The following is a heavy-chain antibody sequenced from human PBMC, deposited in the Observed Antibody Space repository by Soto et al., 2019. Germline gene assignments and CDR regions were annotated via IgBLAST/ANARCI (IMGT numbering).Heavy chain of an antibody. D-gene: IGHD2-2*01. Sequence: GGSLRLSCAASGFTFSSYSMNWVRQAPGKGLEWVSSISSSSSYIYYADSVKGRFTISRDNAKNSLYLQMNSLRAEDTAVYYCARVIVVVPAVIRSDYYYYYGMYVCGQGSTVTGSS. CDR3: ARVIVVVPAVIRSDYYYYYGMYV. CDR2: ISSSSSYI. CDR1: GFTFSSYS. J-gene: IGHJ6*02. V-gene: IGHV3-21*01.